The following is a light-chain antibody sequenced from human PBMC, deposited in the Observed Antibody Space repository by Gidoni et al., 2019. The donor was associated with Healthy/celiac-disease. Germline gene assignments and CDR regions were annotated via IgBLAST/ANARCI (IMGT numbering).Light chain of an antibody. CDR2: AAS. Sequence: DIQMTQSPSSLSASVVDRVTITCRVSQSISSYLNWYQQKPGKAPKLLIYAASSLQSGVPSRFSGSGSGTDFTLTISSLQPEDFATYYCQQSYSTLFTFGPGTKVDIK. J-gene: IGKJ3*01. CDR3: QQSYSTLFT. V-gene: IGKV1-39*01. CDR1: QSISSY.